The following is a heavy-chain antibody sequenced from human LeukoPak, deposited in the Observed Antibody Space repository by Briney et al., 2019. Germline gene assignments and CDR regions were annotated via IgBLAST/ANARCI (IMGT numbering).Heavy chain of an antibody. V-gene: IGHV4-39*07. CDR1: GGSINNTNYY. D-gene: IGHD6-6*01. Sequence: PSETLSLTCSVSGGSINNTNYYWSWIRQPPGKGLEWIGEINHSGITNYNPSLKSRVTISLDTSKNQFSLKLSSVTAADTAVYYCARKGGGQLVNTRRWFDPWGQGTLATVSS. CDR2: INHSGIT. J-gene: IGHJ5*02. CDR3: ARKGGGQLVNTRRWFDP.